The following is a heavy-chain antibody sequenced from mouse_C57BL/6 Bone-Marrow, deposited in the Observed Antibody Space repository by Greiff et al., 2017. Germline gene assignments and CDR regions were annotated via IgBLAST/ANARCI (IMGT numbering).Heavy chain of an antibody. CDR2: IRLKSDNYAT. V-gene: IGHV6-3*01. CDR3: TEGVPFAY. J-gene: IGHJ3*01. Sequence: EVQGVESGGGLVQPGGSMKLSCVASGFTFSNYWMNWVRQSPEKGLEWVAQIRLKSDNYATHYAESVKGRFTISRDDSKSSVYLQMNNLRAEDTGIYYCTEGVPFAYWGQGTLVTVSA. CDR1: GFTFSNYW.